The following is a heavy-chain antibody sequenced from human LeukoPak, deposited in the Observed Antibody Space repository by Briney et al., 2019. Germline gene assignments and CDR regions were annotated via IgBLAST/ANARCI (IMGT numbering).Heavy chain of an antibody. J-gene: IGHJ6*02. Sequence: GESLKISCKGSGYSFTSYWLGWVRQMPGKGLEWMGIIYPGDSDTRYSPSFQGQVTISADKSISTAYLQWSSLKASDTAMYYCARGQGITMVRGAPYYYYGMDVWGQGTTVTVSS. D-gene: IGHD3-10*01. CDR3: ARGQGITMVRGAPYYYYGMDV. CDR2: IYPGDSDT. V-gene: IGHV5-51*01. CDR1: GYSFTSYW.